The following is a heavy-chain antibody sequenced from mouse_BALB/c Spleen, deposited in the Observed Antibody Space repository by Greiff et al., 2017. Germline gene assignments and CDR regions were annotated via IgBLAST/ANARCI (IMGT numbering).Heavy chain of an antibody. CDR2: ISYDGSN. CDR3: ARGDSSYAMDY. CDR1: GYSITSGYY. V-gene: IGHV3-6*02. Sequence: EVQRVESGPGLVKPSQSLSLTCSVTGYSITSGYYWNWIRQFPGNKLEWMGYISYDGSNNYNPSLKNRISITRDTSKNQFFLKLNSVTTEDTATYYCARGDSSYAMDYWGQGTSVTVSS. J-gene: IGHJ4*01. D-gene: IGHD1-2*01.